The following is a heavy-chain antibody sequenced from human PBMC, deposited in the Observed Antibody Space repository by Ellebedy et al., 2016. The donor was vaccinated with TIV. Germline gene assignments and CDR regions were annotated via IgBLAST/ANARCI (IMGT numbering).Heavy chain of an antibody. D-gene: IGHD2-2*03. Sequence: AASVKVSCKASGYSFTGYYLHWVRQAPGQGLEWMGWINPDSGGTAYAQKFQGRVTMTRDTSISTAYMELSRLTSDDTAVYYCARMDPFFWGQGTLVTVSS. J-gene: IGHJ4*02. V-gene: IGHV1-2*02. CDR1: GYSFTGYY. CDR3: ARMDPFF. CDR2: INPDSGGT.